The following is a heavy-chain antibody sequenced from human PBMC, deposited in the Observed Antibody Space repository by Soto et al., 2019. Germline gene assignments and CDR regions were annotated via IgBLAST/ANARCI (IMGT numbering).Heavy chain of an antibody. CDR3: AKPNLYCSSTSCYDF. V-gene: IGHV3-23*04. Sequence: VQLVESGGGLVKPGGSLRLSCAASGFTFSDYYMSWIRQAPGKGLEWVSVISGSGGTIYYADSVEGRFTISRDNSKNTLYLQMHSLRAEDTAVYYCAKPNLYCSSTSCYDFWGQGTLVTVSS. CDR2: ISGSGGTI. J-gene: IGHJ4*02. D-gene: IGHD2-2*01. CDR1: GFTFSDYY.